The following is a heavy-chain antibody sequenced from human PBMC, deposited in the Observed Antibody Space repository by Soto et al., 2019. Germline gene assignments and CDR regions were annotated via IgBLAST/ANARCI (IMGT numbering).Heavy chain of an antibody. Sequence: PSETLSLTCTVSGGSISSYYWSWIRQPPGKGLEWIGYIYYSGSTNYNPSLKSRVTISVDTSKNQFSLKLSSVTAVDTAVYYCARGNFIQLWPRLDYWGQGTLVTVSS. CDR1: GGSISSYY. V-gene: IGHV4-59*01. J-gene: IGHJ4*02. D-gene: IGHD5-18*01. CDR3: ARGNFIQLWPRLDY. CDR2: IYYSGST.